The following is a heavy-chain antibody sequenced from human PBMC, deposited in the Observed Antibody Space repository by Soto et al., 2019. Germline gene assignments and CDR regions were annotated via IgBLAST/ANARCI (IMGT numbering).Heavy chain of an antibody. CDR2: IYYSGST. J-gene: IGHJ4*02. CDR3: ARGTGYCSSISCYTFDY. D-gene: IGHD2-2*02. Sequence: SETLSLTCTVSGGSISSGGYYWSWIRQHPGKGLEWIGYIYYSGSTYYNPSLKSRVTISVDTSKNQFSLKLSSVTAADTAVYYCARGTGYCSSISCYTFDYWGQGTLVTVSS. V-gene: IGHV4-31*03. CDR1: GGSISSGGYY.